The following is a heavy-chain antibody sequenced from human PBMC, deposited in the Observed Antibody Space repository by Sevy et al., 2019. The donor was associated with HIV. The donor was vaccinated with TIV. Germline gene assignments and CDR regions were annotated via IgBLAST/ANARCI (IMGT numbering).Heavy chain of an antibody. J-gene: IGHJ4*02. CDR1: GFTFSSYA. CDR2: ISYDGSNK. Sequence: GGSLRLSCAASGFTFSSYAMHWVRQAPGKGLEWVAVISYDGSNKYYADSVKGRFTISRDNSKNTLYLQMNSLRAEDTAGYYCARDGGPLIWFGELPSLDYWGQGTLVTVSS. D-gene: IGHD3-10*01. CDR3: ARDGGPLIWFGELPSLDY. V-gene: IGHV3-30-3*01.